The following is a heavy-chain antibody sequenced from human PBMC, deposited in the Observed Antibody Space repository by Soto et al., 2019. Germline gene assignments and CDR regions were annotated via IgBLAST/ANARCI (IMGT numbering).Heavy chain of an antibody. J-gene: IGHJ5*02. CDR1: GGSISSGGYY. V-gene: IGHV4-31*01. CDR3: AKGVLP. D-gene: IGHD3-16*01. CDR2: IYYSGST. Sequence: QVQLQESGPGLVKPSKTLSLTCSVSGGSISSGGYYWSWIRQHPGKGLEWIGSIYYSGSTYYNPSRQCPVTRAVDTSKIQLSLKLISVNAADTDVYYCAKGVLPSGQGALVTVSS.